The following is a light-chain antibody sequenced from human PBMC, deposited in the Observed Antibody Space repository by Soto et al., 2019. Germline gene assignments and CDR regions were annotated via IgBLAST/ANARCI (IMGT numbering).Light chain of an antibody. J-gene: IGKJ1*01. V-gene: IGKV3-20*01. Sequence: EIVLTQSPGTLSLSPGERATLSCRASQSVSSSYLAWYQQKPGQAPRLLIYSASSRATGIPDKFSGSGSGTEFTLIISRLEPEDFAVYYCQQYGSSPWTFGQGTKVEIK. CDR3: QQYGSSPWT. CDR1: QSVSSSY. CDR2: SAS.